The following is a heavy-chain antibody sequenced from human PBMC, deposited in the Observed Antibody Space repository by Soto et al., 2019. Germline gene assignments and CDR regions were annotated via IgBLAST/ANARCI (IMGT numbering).Heavy chain of an antibody. CDR1: GGSISSYY. CDR2: IYYSGST. CDR3: ARLGAYGDCFDY. Sequence: PSETLSLTCTVSGGSISSYYWSWIRQPPGKGLEWIGYIYYSGSTNYNPSLKSRVTISVNTSKNQFSLKLSSVTAADTAVYYCARLGAYGDCFDYWGQGTLVTVSS. D-gene: IGHD4-17*01. V-gene: IGHV4-59*08. J-gene: IGHJ4*02.